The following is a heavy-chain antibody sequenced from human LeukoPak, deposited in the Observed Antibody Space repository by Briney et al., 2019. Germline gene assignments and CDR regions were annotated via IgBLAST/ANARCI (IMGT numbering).Heavy chain of an antibody. V-gene: IGHV3-23*01. CDR1: GFTFSSYA. J-gene: IGHJ5*02. CDR2: ISGSGGST. Sequence: GGSLRLSCAASGFTFSSYAMSWARQAPGKGLEWVSAISGSGGSTYYADSVKGRFTISRDNSKNTLYLQMNSLRAEDTAVYYCAKGLYDSSGYTFFSWFDPWGQGTLVTVSS. CDR3: AKGLYDSSGYTFFSWFDP. D-gene: IGHD3-22*01.